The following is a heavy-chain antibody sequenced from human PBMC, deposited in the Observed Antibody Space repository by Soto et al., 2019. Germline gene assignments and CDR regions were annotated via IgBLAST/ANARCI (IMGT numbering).Heavy chain of an antibody. CDR1: GYTFTSYY. Sequence: VKVSCKASGYTFTSYYMHWVRQAPGQGLEWMGIINPSGGSTSYAQKFQGRVTMTRDTSTSTVYMELSSLRSEDTAVYYCARAAKYCSSTSCSSFDYWGQGTLVTVSS. V-gene: IGHV1-46*01. CDR3: ARAAKYCSSTSCSSFDY. CDR2: INPSGGST. J-gene: IGHJ4*02. D-gene: IGHD2-2*01.